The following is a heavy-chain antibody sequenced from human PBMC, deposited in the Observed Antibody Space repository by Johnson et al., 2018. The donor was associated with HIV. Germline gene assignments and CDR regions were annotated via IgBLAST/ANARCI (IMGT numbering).Heavy chain of an antibody. Sequence: VQLVESGGGLAQPGGSLRLSCAASGITVSSNYMSWVRQAPGKGLAWVSVIFTVGDVYYADSVKGRFTIPRDNSKNFLYLQMNSLRPEDTAVYYCARDGRDLVTRGSFDVWGQGTVVTVSS. CDR2: IFTVGDV. V-gene: IGHV3-66*02. J-gene: IGHJ3*01. CDR1: GITVSSNY. CDR3: ARDGRDLVTRGSFDV. D-gene: IGHD5-18*01.